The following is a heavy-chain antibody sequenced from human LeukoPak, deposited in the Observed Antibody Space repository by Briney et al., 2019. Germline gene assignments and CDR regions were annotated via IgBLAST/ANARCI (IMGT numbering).Heavy chain of an antibody. CDR3: AKDPIGWYAGLDY. J-gene: IGHJ4*02. V-gene: IGHV3-23*01. CDR2: ISGSGDST. D-gene: IGHD6-19*01. CDR1: GFTFSSYA. Sequence: GGSLRLSCAVSGFTFSSYAMNWVRQAPGKGLEWVSIISGSGDSTYYADSVKGRFTISRDNSKNTMYLQMTSLRAEDTAVYYCAKDPIGWYAGLDYWGQGTLVTVSS.